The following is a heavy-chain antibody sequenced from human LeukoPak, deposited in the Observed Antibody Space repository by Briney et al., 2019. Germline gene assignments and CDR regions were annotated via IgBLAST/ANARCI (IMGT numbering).Heavy chain of an antibody. CDR1: GYSISSGYY. CDR2: IYHSGST. CDR3: ARQSTYGFWSGYYRGDPNWFDP. J-gene: IGHJ5*02. V-gene: IGHV4-38-2*01. Sequence: SETLPLTCAVSGYSISSGYYWGWIRQPPGRGLEWIGSIYHSGSTYYNPSLKSRVTISVDTSKNQFSLKLSSVTAADTAVYYCARQSTYGFWSGYYRGDPNWFDPWGQGTLVAVSS. D-gene: IGHD3-3*01.